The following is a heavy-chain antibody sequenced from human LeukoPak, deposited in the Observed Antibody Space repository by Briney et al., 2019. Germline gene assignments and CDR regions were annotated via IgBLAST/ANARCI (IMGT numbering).Heavy chain of an antibody. D-gene: IGHD2-2*02. V-gene: IGHV1-69*01. CDR2: IIPIFGTA. CDR1: GGTFSSYA. Sequence: SVKVSCKASGGTFSSYAISWVRQAPGQGLEWMGGIIPIFGTANYAQKFQGRVTITADESTSTAYMELSSLRSEDTAVCYCARGVVVPAAISYYYYMDVWGKGTTVTVSS. J-gene: IGHJ6*03. CDR3: ARGVVVPAAISYYYYMDV.